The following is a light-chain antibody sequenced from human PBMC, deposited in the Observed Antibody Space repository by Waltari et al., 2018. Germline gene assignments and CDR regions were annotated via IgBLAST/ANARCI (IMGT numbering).Light chain of an antibody. V-gene: IGLV2-11*01. CDR1: TSDFGGYNS. CDR3: CSYAGTYTHVV. Sequence: QSALTQPRPVSGSPGQSVHISCAGPTSDFGGYNSVSWSQQHPGKAPNLMMYDVSKRPSGVPDRFSGSKSGNTASLTISGLQAEDEADYYCCSYAGTYTHVVFGGGTKLTVL. J-gene: IGLJ2*01. CDR2: DVS.